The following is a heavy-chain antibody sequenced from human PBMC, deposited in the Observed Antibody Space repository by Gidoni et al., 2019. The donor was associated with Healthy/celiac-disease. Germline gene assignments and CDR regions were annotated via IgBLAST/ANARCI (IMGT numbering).Heavy chain of an antibody. CDR3: ARADYSSLYYFDY. CDR1: GGSFSGYY. D-gene: IGHD6-13*01. J-gene: IGHJ4*02. CDR2: INHSGST. V-gene: IGHV4-34*01. Sequence: QVQLQQWGAGLLKPSETLSLTCAVYGGSFSGYYWSWIRQPPGKGLEWSGEINHSGSTNYNPSLKSRVTISVDTSKNQFSLKLSSVTAADTAVYYCARADYSSLYYFDYWGQGTLVTVSP.